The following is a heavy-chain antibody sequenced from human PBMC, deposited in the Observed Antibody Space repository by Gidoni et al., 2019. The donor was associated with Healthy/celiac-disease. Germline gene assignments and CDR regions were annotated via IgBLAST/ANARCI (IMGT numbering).Heavy chain of an antibody. D-gene: IGHD5-12*01. CDR3: AKDPAYMVATGVDY. CDR1: GFTFSSYA. V-gene: IGHV3-23*01. CDR2: ISGIVGST. Sequence: EVQLLESGGGLGQPGGSLRLPCAASGFTFSSYAMSWVRQAPGKGLEWVSAISGIVGSTYYADSVKGRFTISRDNSKNTLYLQMNSLRAEDTAVYYCAKDPAYMVATGVDYWGQGTLVTVSS. J-gene: IGHJ4*02.